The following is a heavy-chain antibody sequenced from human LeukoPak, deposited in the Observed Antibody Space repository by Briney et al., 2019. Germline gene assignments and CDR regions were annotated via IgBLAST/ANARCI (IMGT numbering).Heavy chain of an antibody. CDR2: ISYDGSNK. V-gene: IGHV3-30*18. Sequence: GGSLRFSCAASGFTFSSYGMHWVRQAPGKGLEWVAVISYDGSNKYYADSVKGRFTISRDNSKNTLYLQMNSLRAEDTAVYYCAKEAGQWLVRAYFDYWGQGTLVTVSS. J-gene: IGHJ4*02. CDR3: AKEAGQWLVRAYFDY. CDR1: GFTFSSYG. D-gene: IGHD6-19*01.